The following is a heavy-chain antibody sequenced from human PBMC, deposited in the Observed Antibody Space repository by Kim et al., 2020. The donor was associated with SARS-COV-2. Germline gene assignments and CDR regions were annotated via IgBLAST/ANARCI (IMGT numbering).Heavy chain of an antibody. V-gene: IGHV3-74*01. D-gene: IGHD2-21*02. CDR2: INSDGSST. Sequence: GGSLRLSCVVSGFTFSSYWMHWVRQAPGKGLVWASRINSDGSSTSYADSVKGRFTISRDNAKNTLYLQMNSLRAEDTAVYYCARDPDVVVTAIRYYYGMDVWGQGTTVTVSS. CDR1: GFTFSSYW. CDR3: ARDPDVVVTAIRYYYGMDV. J-gene: IGHJ6*02.